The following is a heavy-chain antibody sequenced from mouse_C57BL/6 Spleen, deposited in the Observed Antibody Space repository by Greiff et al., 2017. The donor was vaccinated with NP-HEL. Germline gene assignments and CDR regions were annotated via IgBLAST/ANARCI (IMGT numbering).Heavy chain of an antibody. J-gene: IGHJ2*01. CDR3: AREGQLRLYFDY. D-gene: IGHD3-2*02. Sequence: QVQLQQSGAELVKPGASVKISCKASGYAFSSYWMNWVKQRPGKGLEWIGQIYPGDGDTNYNGKFKGKATLTADKSSSTAYMQLSSLTSEDSAVYFCAREGQLRLYFDYWGQGTTLTVSS. CDR2: IYPGDGDT. CDR1: GYAFSSYW. V-gene: IGHV1-80*01.